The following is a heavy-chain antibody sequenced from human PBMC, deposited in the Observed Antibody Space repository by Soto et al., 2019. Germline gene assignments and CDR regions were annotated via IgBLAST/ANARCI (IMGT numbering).Heavy chain of an antibody. J-gene: IGHJ4*01. CDR2: MYSGGDI. V-gene: IGHV3-53*01. D-gene: IGHD3-16*01. CDR3: VSRIPSWVFDY. CDR1: GFTVNTNY. Sequence: EVQLVESGGGSVQPGESLRLSCLVSGFTVNTNYMYWVRQAPGRGLEWVSAMYSGGDIHYADSVRGRFTISRDTSENTLYLRMDNRRVEDTAVYFCVSRIPSWVFDYWGQGTLVTVSS.